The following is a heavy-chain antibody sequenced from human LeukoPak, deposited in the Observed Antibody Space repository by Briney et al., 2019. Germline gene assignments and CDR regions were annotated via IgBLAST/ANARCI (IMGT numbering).Heavy chain of an antibody. D-gene: IGHD3-3*01. V-gene: IGHV3-43D*03. CDR1: GFTFDDYA. CDR2: ISWDGGST. Sequence: GGSLRLSCAASGFTFDDYAMHWVRQAPGKGLEWVSLISWDGGSTYYADTVKGRFTISRDNSKNSLYLQMNSLRAEDTALYYCAKDWGLYGVIYMDVWGKGTTVTVSS. CDR3: AKDWGLYGVIYMDV. J-gene: IGHJ6*03.